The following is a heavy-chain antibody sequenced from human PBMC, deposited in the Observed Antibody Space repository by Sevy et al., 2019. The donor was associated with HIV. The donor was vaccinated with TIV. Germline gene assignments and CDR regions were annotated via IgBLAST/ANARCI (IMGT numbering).Heavy chain of an antibody. J-gene: IGHJ4*02. CDR1: GGSFTNYY. Sequence: SETLSLTCTVSGGSFTNYYWGWIRQPPGMRLEWIGYIHSSGNTNSNPSLKSRVTISVDTSKNQFSLNLNSVTAADTAVYYCARYMGSGTSFDYWGQGTLVTVSS. D-gene: IGHD6-13*01. CDR3: ARYMGSGTSFDY. CDR2: IHSSGNT. V-gene: IGHV4-59*13.